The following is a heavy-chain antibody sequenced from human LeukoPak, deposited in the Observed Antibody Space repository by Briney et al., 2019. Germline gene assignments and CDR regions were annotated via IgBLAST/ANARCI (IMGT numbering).Heavy chain of an antibody. CDR1: GYTFISNA. J-gene: IGHJ4*02. CDR2: IDTNTGNP. CDR3: ARGYDSSGYFSD. V-gene: IGHV7-4-1*02. D-gene: IGHD3-22*01. Sequence: ASVKVSCKASGYTFISNAINWVRQAPGQGLEWMGWIDTNTGNPTYAQGLTGRFAFSLDTSVSTAYLQISSLKAEDTGEYFCARGYDSSGYFSDWGQGTLVTVSS.